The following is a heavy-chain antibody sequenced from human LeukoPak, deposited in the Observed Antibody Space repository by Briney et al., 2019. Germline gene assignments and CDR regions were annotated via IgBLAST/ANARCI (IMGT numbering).Heavy chain of an antibody. J-gene: IGHJ5*02. D-gene: IGHD3-10*01. CDR1: GYSFTSYW. Sequence: GESLKISRKGSGYSFTSYWIGWVRQMPGKGLEWMGIIYPGDSDTRYSPSFQGQVTISADKSISTAYLQWSSLKASDTAMYYCARLAYYYGSGSFTSFDPWGQGTLVTVSS. CDR2: IYPGDSDT. CDR3: ARLAYYYGSGSFTSFDP. V-gene: IGHV5-51*01.